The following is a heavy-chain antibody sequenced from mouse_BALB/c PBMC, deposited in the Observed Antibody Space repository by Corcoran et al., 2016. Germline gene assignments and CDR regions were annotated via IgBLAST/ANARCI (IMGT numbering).Heavy chain of an antibody. CDR2: IDPANGNT. CDR1: GFNIKDTY. CDR3: ARWDWYFDV. V-gene: IGHV14-3*02. Sequence: CTASGFNIKDTYMHWVKQRPEQGLEWIGRIDPANGNTKYDPKFQGKATITADTSSNTAYLQLSSLTSEDTAVYYCARWDWYFDVWGAGTTVTVSS. J-gene: IGHJ1*01.